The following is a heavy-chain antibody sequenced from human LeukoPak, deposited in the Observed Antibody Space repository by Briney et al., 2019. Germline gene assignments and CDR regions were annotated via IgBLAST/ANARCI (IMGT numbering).Heavy chain of an antibody. J-gene: IGHJ4*02. Sequence: GGSLRLSCAASGFIFSSSGMSWVRQAPGKGLEWVSTISDSGGSTYYADSVKGRFTISRDNSKNTLYLQMNSLRAEDTAVHYCAKANSITIFGVISPVEYWGQGTLVTVSS. CDR1: GFIFSSSG. CDR2: ISDSGGST. CDR3: AKANSITIFGVISPVEY. V-gene: IGHV3-23*01. D-gene: IGHD3-3*01.